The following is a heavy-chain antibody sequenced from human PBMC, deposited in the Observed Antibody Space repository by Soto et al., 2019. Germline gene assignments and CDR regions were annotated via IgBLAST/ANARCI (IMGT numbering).Heavy chain of an antibody. CDR3: ATSRDLLLWFGESDY. V-gene: IGHV3-21*01. Sequence: GGSLRLSCAASGFTFSSYSMNWVRQAPGKGLEWVSSISSSSSYIYYADSVKGRFTISRDNAKNSLYLQMNSLRAEDTAVYYCATSRDLLLWFGESDYWGQGTLVTVSS. CDR2: ISSSSSYI. J-gene: IGHJ4*02. CDR1: GFTFSSYS. D-gene: IGHD3-10*01.